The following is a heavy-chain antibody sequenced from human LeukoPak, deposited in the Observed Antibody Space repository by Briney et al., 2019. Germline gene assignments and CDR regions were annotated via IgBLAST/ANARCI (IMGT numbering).Heavy chain of an antibody. CDR3: ASRCSGGSCYANHYYYGMDV. CDR2: INHNSGGT. Sequence: ASVKVSCKASGYTYTCYYMDWVRQAPGQGLDWMGWINHNSGGTNYAQKFQGRVTMTRDTSISTAYMELSRLRSDDTAVYYCASRCSGGSCYANHYYYGMDVWGQGTTVTVSS. CDR1: GYTYTCYY. V-gene: IGHV1-2*02. J-gene: IGHJ6*02. D-gene: IGHD2-15*01.